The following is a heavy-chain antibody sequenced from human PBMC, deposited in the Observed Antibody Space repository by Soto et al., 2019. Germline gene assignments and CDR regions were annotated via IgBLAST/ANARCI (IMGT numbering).Heavy chain of an antibody. J-gene: IGHJ4*02. D-gene: IGHD3-3*01. Sequence: GGSLRLSCAASGFTFSCYSVNWVRQAPGKGLEWISYISSGSKTIYYADSVKNRFIVSRDNAKNSQYLQMSSLRDEDTAVYHRVREAILGVRSFDYWGQGTLVTVSS. CDR1: GFTFSCYS. V-gene: IGHV3-48*02. CDR3: VREAILGVRSFDY. CDR2: ISSGSKTI.